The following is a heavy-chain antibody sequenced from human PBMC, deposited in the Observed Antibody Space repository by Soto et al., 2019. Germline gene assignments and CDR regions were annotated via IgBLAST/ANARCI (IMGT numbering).Heavy chain of an antibody. J-gene: IGHJ4*02. Sequence: SETLSLTCTVSGGYITNYYWSWIRQPPGKGLEWIGYIFYSGNTNYNPSLRSRVTISVDTSKNQFSLRLNSVTAADTAVYYCARDSGYGDPFDYWGQGTLVTVSP. CDR2: IFYSGNT. CDR3: ARDSGYGDPFDY. CDR1: GGYITNYY. D-gene: IGHD4-17*01. V-gene: IGHV4-59*01.